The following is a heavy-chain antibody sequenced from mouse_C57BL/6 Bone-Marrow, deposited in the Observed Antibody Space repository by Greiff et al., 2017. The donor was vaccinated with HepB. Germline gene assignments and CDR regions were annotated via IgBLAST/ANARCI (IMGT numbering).Heavy chain of an antibody. CDR3: VRSYGSSYVLYAMDY. J-gene: IGHJ4*01. CDR1: GFSFNTYA. V-gene: IGHV10-1*01. Sequence: EVQGVESGGGLVQPKGSLKLSCAASGFSFNTYAMNWVRQAPGKGLEWVARIRSKSNNYATYYADSVKDRFTISRDDSESMLYLQMNNLKTEDTAMYYCVRSYGSSYVLYAMDYWGQGTSVTVSS. CDR2: IRSKSNNYAT. D-gene: IGHD1-1*01.